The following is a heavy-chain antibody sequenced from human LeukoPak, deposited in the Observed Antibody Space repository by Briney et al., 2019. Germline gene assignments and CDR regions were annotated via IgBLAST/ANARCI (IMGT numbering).Heavy chain of an antibody. CDR1: GVSISSSSYY. CDR3: ARRIVGWFDP. D-gene: IGHD1-26*01. Sequence: PSETLSLTCTVSGVSISSSSYYWGWIRQPPGKGLEWIGSIYYSGSTYYNPSLKSRVTISVDTSKNQFSLKLSSVTAADTAVYYCARRIVGWFDPWGQGTLVTVSS. CDR2: IYYSGST. V-gene: IGHV4-39*01. J-gene: IGHJ5*02.